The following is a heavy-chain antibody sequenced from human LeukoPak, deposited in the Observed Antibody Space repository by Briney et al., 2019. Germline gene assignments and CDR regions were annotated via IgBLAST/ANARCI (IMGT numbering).Heavy chain of an antibody. D-gene: IGHD3/OR15-3a*01. Sequence: ASVKVSCKASGGTFSSYAISWVRQAPGQGLEWMGGIIPILGTANYAQKFQGRVTITADKSTSTAYMELSSLRSEDTAVYYCASYFRDHFLDGYPRGFDYWGQGTLVTVSS. V-gene: IGHV1-69*10. CDR2: IIPILGTA. CDR1: GGTFSSYA. CDR3: ASYFRDHFLDGYPRGFDY. J-gene: IGHJ4*02.